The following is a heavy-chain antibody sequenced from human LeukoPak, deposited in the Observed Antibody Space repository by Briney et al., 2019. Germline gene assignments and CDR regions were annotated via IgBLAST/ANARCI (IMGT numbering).Heavy chain of an antibody. D-gene: IGHD1-26*01. CDR1: GGSFSGYY. Sequence: SETLSLTCAVYGGSFSGYYWSWIRQPPGKGLEWIGEINHSGGTNYNPSLKSRVTISVDTSKNQFSLKLSSVTAADTAVYYCARVGAVTSFDCWGQGTLVTVSS. J-gene: IGHJ4*02. CDR3: ARVGAVTSFDC. CDR2: INHSGGT. V-gene: IGHV4-34*01.